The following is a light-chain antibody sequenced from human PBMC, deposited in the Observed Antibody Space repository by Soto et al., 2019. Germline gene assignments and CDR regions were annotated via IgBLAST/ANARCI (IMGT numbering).Light chain of an antibody. V-gene: IGKV1-9*01. CDR3: KQLNSYPYT. CDR2: SAS. CDR1: KAIASF. Sequence: DIQMTQSPSTLPASVGDRVTITCRASKAIASFVDWYQQKPGEAPKLLIYSASTLQSGVPSRFSGSRSGPEYTLTISSLQPEDFATYYCKQLNSYPYTFAPGTKVDIK. J-gene: IGKJ2*01.